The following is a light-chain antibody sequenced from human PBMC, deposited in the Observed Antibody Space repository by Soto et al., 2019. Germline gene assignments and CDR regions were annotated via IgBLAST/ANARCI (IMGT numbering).Light chain of an antibody. V-gene: IGLV2-14*01. CDR1: SNDGGGYNY. J-gene: IGLJ1*01. CDR3: SSFTSTSTFV. CDR2: EVS. Sequence: SALTHPASVSWSPGQSITISCTGTSNDGGGYNYVSWFQQHPGKAPKLLIFEVSNRPSGVSNRFSGSKSGNTASLTISGLQAEEEADYYCSSFTSTSTFVFGTGTKVTVL.